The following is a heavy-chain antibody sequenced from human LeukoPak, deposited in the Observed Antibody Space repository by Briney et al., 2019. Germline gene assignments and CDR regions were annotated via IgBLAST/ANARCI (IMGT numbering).Heavy chain of an antibody. Sequence: ASVNVSCKASGYTFTGYYMHWVRQAPGQGLEWMGWINPNSGGTNYAQKFQGRVTMTRDTSISTAYMELSRLRSDDTAVYSCERGNHDAFDIWGQGTMVTVAS. CDR3: ERGNHDAFDI. V-gene: IGHV1-2*02. CDR1: GYTFTGYY. J-gene: IGHJ3*02. D-gene: IGHD1-14*01. CDR2: INPNSGGT.